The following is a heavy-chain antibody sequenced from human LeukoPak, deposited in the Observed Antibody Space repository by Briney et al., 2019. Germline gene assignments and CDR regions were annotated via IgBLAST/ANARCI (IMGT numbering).Heavy chain of an antibody. CDR3: ARVRCSGGSCYPDY. CDR2: IYYSGST. V-gene: IGHV4-31*03. D-gene: IGHD2-15*01. Sequence: TSQTLSLTCTVSGGSISSGGYYWSWIRQHPGKGLEWIGYIYYSGSTYYNPSLKSRVTISVDTSKNQFSLKLSSVTAADTAVYYCARVRCSGGSCYPDYWGQGTLVTVSS. CDR1: GGSISSGGYY. J-gene: IGHJ4*02.